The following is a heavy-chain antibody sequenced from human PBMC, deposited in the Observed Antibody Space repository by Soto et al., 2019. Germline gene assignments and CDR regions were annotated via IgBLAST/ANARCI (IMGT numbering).Heavy chain of an antibody. CDR1: GFTFTDYW. CDR3: ARDTEPGIAAAHGMDV. CDR2: LNQGGNEK. D-gene: IGHD6-13*01. J-gene: IGHJ6*02. V-gene: IGHV3-7*01. Sequence: VGSLRLSCAASGFTFTDYWMGWVRQAPGKGLEWVANLNQGGNEKNYLDSVKGRFTISRDNSKNTLYLQMNSLRAEDTAVYYCARDTEPGIAAAHGMDVWGQGTTVTVSS.